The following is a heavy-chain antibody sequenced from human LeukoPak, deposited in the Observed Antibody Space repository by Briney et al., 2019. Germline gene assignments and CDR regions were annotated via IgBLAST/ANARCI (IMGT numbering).Heavy chain of an antibody. CDR2: ISSSSGYI. CDR3: ARDPGVGATTFDY. J-gene: IGHJ4*02. Sequence: GGSLRLSCAASGFTFSSYSKNWVRQAPGKGLEWVSSISSSSGYIYYADSVKGRFTISRDNAKNSLYLQMNSLRAEDTAVYYCARDPGVGATTFDYWGQGALVTVSS. V-gene: IGHV3-21*01. D-gene: IGHD1-26*01. CDR1: GFTFSSYS.